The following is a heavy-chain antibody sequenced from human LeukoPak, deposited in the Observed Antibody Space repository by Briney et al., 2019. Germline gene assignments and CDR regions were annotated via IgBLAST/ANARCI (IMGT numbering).Heavy chain of an antibody. CDR3: ARDKSYYDSSGYDPFDY. D-gene: IGHD3-22*01. V-gene: IGHV1-18*01. Sequence: ASVKVSCKASGYTFTSYGISWVRQAPGQGLEWMGWIIAFNGNTNYAQKLQGRVTITTDTSTSTAYMELRSLRSDDTAVYYCARDKSYYDSSGYDPFDYWGQGTLVTVSS. CDR2: IIAFNGNT. J-gene: IGHJ4*02. CDR1: GYTFTSYG.